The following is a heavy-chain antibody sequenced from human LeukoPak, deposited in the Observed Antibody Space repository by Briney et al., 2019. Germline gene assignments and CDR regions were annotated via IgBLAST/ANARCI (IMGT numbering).Heavy chain of an antibody. Sequence: PSETLSLTCTVSGGSISSYYWSWIRQPPGKGLEWIGYIYYSGSTNYNPSLKSRVTISVDTSKNQFSLKLSSVTAADTAVYYCARAAGVLRYFDWLPDHFDYWGQGTLVTVSS. CDR2: IYYSGST. J-gene: IGHJ4*02. V-gene: IGHV4-59*01. D-gene: IGHD3-9*01. CDR3: ARAAGVLRYFDWLPDHFDY. CDR1: GGSISSYY.